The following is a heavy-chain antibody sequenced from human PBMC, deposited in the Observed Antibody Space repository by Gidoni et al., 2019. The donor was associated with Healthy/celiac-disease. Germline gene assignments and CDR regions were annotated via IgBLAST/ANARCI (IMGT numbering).Heavy chain of an antibody. CDR2: IIPIFGTA. D-gene: IGHD5-18*01. CDR1: GGPFRSYA. CDR3: ARSPWIQLSYYFDY. V-gene: IGHV1-69*06. Sequence: QVQLVQSGAEVKKPGSSVKVSCKASGGPFRSYAISWVRQAPGQGLEWMGGIIPIFGTANYAQKFQGRVTITAGKSTSTAYMELSSRRSEDTAVYYCARSPWIQLSYYFDYWGQGTLVTVSS. J-gene: IGHJ4*02.